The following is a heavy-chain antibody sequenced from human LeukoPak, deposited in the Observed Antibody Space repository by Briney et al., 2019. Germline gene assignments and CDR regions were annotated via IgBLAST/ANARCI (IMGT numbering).Heavy chain of an antibody. J-gene: IGHJ4*02. V-gene: IGHV3-23*01. Sequence: GGSLRLSCAASGFTFSTYTMYWVRHPPGKRLEWVSIIGNNGGGIHYADSVKGRFTISRDNFKNALYLQMNSLRVEGTAVYYCAIDPNWGTHSWGQGVLVTVSS. CDR1: GFTFSTYT. D-gene: IGHD7-27*01. CDR2: IGNNGGGI. CDR3: AIDPNWGTHS.